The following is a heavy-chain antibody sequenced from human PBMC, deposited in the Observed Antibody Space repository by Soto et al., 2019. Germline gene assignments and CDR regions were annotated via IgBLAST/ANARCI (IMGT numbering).Heavy chain of an antibody. CDR1: GFTVSSNY. CDR3: ARDMGRVLWYFDL. V-gene: IGHV3-53*01. Sequence: EVQLLESGGGLVQPGGSLRLSCAASGFTVSSNYMSWVRQAPGKGLEWVSVIYSGGSTYYADSVKGRFTISRDNSKNTLYLQMNSLRAEDTAVYYCARDMGRVLWYFDLWGRGTLVTVSS. J-gene: IGHJ2*01. CDR2: IYSGGST. D-gene: IGHD3-10*01.